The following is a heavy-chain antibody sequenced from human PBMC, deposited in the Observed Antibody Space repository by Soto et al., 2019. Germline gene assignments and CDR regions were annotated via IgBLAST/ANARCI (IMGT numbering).Heavy chain of an antibody. Sequence: GGSLRLSCAASGFTFSSYAMSWVRQAPGKGLEWVSAISGSGGSTYYADSVKGRFTISRDNSKNTLYLQMNSLRAEDTAVYYCANPLWFGDPVPLELDYWGQGILVTVSS. D-gene: IGHD3-10*01. CDR1: GFTFSSYA. CDR2: ISGSGGST. J-gene: IGHJ4*02. CDR3: ANPLWFGDPVPLELDY. V-gene: IGHV3-23*01.